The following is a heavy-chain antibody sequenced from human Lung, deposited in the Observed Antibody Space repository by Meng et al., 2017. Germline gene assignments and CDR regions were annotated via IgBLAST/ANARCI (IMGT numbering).Heavy chain of an antibody. CDR3: AKDLGASSSYYFDY. D-gene: IGHD6-6*01. Sequence: EVQLLESGGGLVQPGGSLRLSCAASGFTFSGYAMTWVSQAPGKGLEWVSSVSGSDDIAYYGDSVKGRVTISRDNSKNTLYLQMNSLRAEDTAVYFCAKDLGASSSYYFDYWGQGTLVTVSS. CDR1: GFTFSGYA. CDR2: VSGSDDIA. V-gene: IGHV3-23*01. J-gene: IGHJ4*02.